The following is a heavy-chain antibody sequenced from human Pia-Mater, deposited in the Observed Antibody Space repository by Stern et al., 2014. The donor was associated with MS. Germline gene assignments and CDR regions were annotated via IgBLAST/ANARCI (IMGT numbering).Heavy chain of an antibody. J-gene: IGHJ4*02. Sequence: QVQLVQSGAEVKKPGASVNISCEASGYTFTDYYIHWVRQAPGKGLEWMGIINPSGGRASYAENFRGRVTMTRDTSRNTLYMEMNSLRSDDTAIYYCARDLSHSSESRGCFPHWGQGTLVTVSS. D-gene: IGHD3-22*01. CDR3: ARDLSHSSESRGCFPH. CDR1: GYTFTDYY. V-gene: IGHV1-46*01. CDR2: INPSGGRA.